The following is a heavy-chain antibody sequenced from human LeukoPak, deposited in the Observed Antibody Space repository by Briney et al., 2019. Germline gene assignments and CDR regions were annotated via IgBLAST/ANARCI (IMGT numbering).Heavy chain of an antibody. CDR1: GDTFTSYG. D-gene: IGHD6-19*01. CDR3: ARDITGSGWYRSNLNWFDP. V-gene: IGHV1-18*01. CDR2: ISAYNGNT. Sequence: ASVKVSCKASGDTFTSYGISWVRQAPGQGLEWMGWISAYNGNTNYAQRLQGRVTMTTDTSTSTAYMELRSLRSDDTAVYYCARDITGSGWYRSNLNWFDPWGQGTLVTVSS. J-gene: IGHJ5*02.